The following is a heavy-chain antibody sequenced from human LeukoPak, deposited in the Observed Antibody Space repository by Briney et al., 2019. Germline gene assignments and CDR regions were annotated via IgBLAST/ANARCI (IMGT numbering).Heavy chain of an antibody. Sequence: ASVKLSCKASGYTFTSYYMHWVRQAPGQGLEWMGCINPNRGATNYPQKFQGRVTMTRDTSISTAYMELSRLRSDDTAVYYCARGREPWLVSSLIYWGQGTLVTVSS. CDR3: ARGREPWLVSSLIY. D-gene: IGHD6-19*01. CDR1: GYTFTSYY. CDR2: INPNRGAT. V-gene: IGHV1-2*02. J-gene: IGHJ4*02.